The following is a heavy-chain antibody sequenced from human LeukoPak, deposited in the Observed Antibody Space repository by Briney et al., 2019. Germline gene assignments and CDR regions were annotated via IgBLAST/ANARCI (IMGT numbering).Heavy chain of an antibody. J-gene: IGHJ4*02. CDR3: AREVRSSGYSLDY. Sequence: SETLSLTCTVSGGSISSYYWSWIRQPAGKGLEWIGRIYSSGSTNYNPSLKSRVTMSVDTSKNQFSLKLRSVTAADTAVHYCAREVRSSGYSLDYWGQGTLVTVSS. CDR2: IYSSGST. V-gene: IGHV4-4*07. D-gene: IGHD3-22*01. CDR1: GGSISSYY.